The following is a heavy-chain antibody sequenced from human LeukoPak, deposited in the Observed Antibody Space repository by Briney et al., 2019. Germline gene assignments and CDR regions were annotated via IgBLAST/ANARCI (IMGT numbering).Heavy chain of an antibody. D-gene: IGHD5-18*01. CDR1: GYTFTGYY. Sequence: ASVKVSCPASGYTFTGYYIHWVRQAPGQGLEWMGWINPNSGGTIYAQKFQGRVTMTRDTSISTAYMELSRLKSDDTAVYYCARVHTALVTFDSWGQGTLVTVSS. CDR3: ARVHTALVTFDS. V-gene: IGHV1-2*02. CDR2: INPNSGGT. J-gene: IGHJ4*02.